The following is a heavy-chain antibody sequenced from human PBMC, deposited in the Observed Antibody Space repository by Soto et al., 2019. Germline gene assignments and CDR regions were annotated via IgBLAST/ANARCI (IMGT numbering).Heavy chain of an antibody. D-gene: IGHD3-10*01. V-gene: IGHV3-30*18. Sequence: LRLSCAASGFTFSSYGMHWVRQAPGKGLEWVAVISYDGSNKYYADSVKGRFTISRDNSKNTLYLQMNSLRAEDTAVYYCAKSLRITMVRGVPRGDYYYYYGMDVWGQGTTVTVSS. CDR2: ISYDGSNK. J-gene: IGHJ6*02. CDR3: AKSLRITMVRGVPRGDYYYYYGMDV. CDR1: GFTFSSYG.